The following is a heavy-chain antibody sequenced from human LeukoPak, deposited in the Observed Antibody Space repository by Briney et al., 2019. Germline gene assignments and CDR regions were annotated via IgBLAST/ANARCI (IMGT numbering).Heavy chain of an antibody. CDR2: INWNGGST. CDR1: GFTFDDYG. Sequence: GGSLRLSCAASGFTFDDYGMSWVRHAPGKGLEWVSGINWNGGSTGYADSVKGRFTISRDNAKNSLYLQFNSLRAEDTAVYYCARLSTDYYYMDVWGKGTTVTISS. CDR3: ARLSTDYYYMDV. D-gene: IGHD4/OR15-4a*01. V-gene: IGHV3-20*04. J-gene: IGHJ6*03.